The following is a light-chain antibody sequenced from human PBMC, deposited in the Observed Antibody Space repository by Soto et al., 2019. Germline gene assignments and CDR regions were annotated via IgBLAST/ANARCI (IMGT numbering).Light chain of an antibody. J-gene: IGKJ2*01. CDR2: GAS. CDR3: QQSKSWPLT. Sequence: EIVMTQSPLTLSVSPGERATLSCRASQSVSRVLAWYQQKPGQSPRLLIYGASTRATGIPPRFSGSGSGTEFTLTISSLQSEDSAVYYCQQSKSWPLTFGEGTKLEIK. CDR1: QSVSRV. V-gene: IGKV3-15*01.